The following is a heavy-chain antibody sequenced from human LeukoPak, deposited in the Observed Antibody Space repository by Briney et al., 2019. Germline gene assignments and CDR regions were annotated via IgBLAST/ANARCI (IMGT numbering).Heavy chain of an antibody. D-gene: IGHD3-22*01. J-gene: IGHJ3*02. Sequence: SETLSLTCAVYGGSFSGYYWSWIRQPPGKGLEWIGYIYYSGSTNYNPSLKSRVTISVDTSKNQFSLKLSSVTAADTAVHYCARGIGHDSSGYFPDAFDIWGQGTMVTVSS. V-gene: IGHV4-59*01. CDR2: IYYSGST. CDR1: GGSFSGYY. CDR3: ARGIGHDSSGYFPDAFDI.